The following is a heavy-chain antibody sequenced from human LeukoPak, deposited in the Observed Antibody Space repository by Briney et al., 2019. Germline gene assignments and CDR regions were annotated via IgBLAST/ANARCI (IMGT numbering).Heavy chain of an antibody. Sequence: GGSLRLSCAASGFTFSSYAMSWVRQAPGKGLEWVSAISGSGGSTYYAGSVKGPFTISRDNSKNTRYLQMNSLRAEDTAVYYCAKEFSEYYSDSSGYYGSFDYWGQGTLVTVSS. D-gene: IGHD3-22*01. V-gene: IGHV3-23*01. CDR2: ISGSGGST. CDR3: AKEFSEYYSDSSGYYGSFDY. CDR1: GFTFSSYA. J-gene: IGHJ4*02.